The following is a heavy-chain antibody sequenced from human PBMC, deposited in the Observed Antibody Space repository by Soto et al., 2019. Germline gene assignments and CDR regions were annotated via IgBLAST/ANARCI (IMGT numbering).Heavy chain of an antibody. CDR1: GGSISSGDYY. CDR3: ARGNTPVDY. J-gene: IGHJ4*02. CDR2: IYYSGST. D-gene: IGHD2-2*02. Sequence: QVQLQESGPGLVKPSQTLSLTCTVSGGSISSGDYYWSWIRKPPGKGLEWIGYIYYSGSTLNNPSLKXPXTXXVATSKYQFSLKLSAVTAADTAVYYCARGNTPVDYWGQGTLVTVSS. V-gene: IGHV4-30-4*01.